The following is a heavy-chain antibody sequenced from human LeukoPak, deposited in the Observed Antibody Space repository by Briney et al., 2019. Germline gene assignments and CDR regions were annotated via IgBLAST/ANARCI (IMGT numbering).Heavy chain of an antibody. Sequence: PSETLSLTCPVSGGSISSYYWSWIRQPAGKGLEWIGRIYTSGSTNYNPSLKSRVTISVDKSKNQFSLKLSSVTAADTAVYYCARASIAVADTGWFDRWGQGDLLSVSS. CDR2: IYTSGST. CDR1: GGSISSYY. J-gene: IGHJ5*02. V-gene: IGHV4-4*07. D-gene: IGHD6-13*01. CDR3: ARASIAVADTGWFDR.